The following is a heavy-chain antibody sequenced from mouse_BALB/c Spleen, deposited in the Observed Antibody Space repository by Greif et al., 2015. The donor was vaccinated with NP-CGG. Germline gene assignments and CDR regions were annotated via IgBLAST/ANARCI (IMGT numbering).Heavy chain of an antibody. D-gene: IGHD1-2*01. CDR2: IWGGGST. J-gene: IGHJ3*01. CDR1: GFSLTSYG. V-gene: IGHV2-2*02. CDR3: ARNGDGYWFAY. Sequence: QVQLQQSGPGLVQSSQSLSITCTVSGFSLTSYGVHWVRQSPGKGLEWLGVIWGGGSTDYNAAFISRLSISKDNSKSQVFFKMNSLQANDTAIYYCARNGDGYWFAYWGQGTLVTVSA.